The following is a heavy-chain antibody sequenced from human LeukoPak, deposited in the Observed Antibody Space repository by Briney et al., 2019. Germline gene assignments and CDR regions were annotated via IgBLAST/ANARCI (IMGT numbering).Heavy chain of an antibody. J-gene: IGHJ6*03. D-gene: IGHD5-18*01. Sequence: GRSLRLSCAASGFTFSGYGMHWVRQAPGKGLEWVAVIWYDGSNKYYADSVKGRFTISRDNSKNTLYLQMNSLRAEDTAVYYCAKQAAMAKGGYYYYYMDVWGKGTTVTVSS. V-gene: IGHV3-33*06. CDR3: AKQAAMAKGGYYYYYMDV. CDR1: GFTFSGYG. CDR2: IWYDGSNK.